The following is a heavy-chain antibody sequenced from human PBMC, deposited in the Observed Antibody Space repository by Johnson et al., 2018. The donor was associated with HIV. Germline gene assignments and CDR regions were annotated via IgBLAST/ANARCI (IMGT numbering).Heavy chain of an antibody. D-gene: IGHD5-12*01. J-gene: IGHJ3*02. Sequence: QEKLVESGGGVVQPGRSLRLSCAASGFTFSSYGMHWVRQAPGKGLEWVAVIWYDGSNKYYADSVKGRFTISRDNSKNTLYLQMNSLKTDDTAVYYCSNSGYEREHAFDIWGQGTMVTVSS. CDR2: IWYDGSNK. CDR1: GFTFSSYG. V-gene: IGHV3-33*01. CDR3: SNSGYEREHAFDI.